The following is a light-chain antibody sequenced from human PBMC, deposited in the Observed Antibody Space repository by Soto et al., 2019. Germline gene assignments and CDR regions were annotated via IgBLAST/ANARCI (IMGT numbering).Light chain of an antibody. J-gene: IGKJ1*01. CDR1: QLIRND. CDR2: SAS. V-gene: IGKV1-6*01. CDR3: LQDYNYPQT. Sequence: IQMTQSPSSLSASVGERVTITCRASQLIRNDLGWYQQKPGEVPGLLIYSASTLQTGVPSRFSGSVSGTDFTLTISSLQPEDSATYYCLQDYNYPQTFGQGTKVEIK.